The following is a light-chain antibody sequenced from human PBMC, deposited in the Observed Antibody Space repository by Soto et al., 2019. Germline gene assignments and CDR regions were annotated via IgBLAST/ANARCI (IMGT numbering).Light chain of an antibody. Sequence: EIVLTQSPGTLSLSPGERATLSCRASQSVSSTYLAWYQQNPGQAPRLLIYGASSRATGIPDRFSGSGSGTDFTLTISRLEPEDFAVYFCQQYGSSWYTFGQGTKLEIK. CDR3: QQYGSSWYT. V-gene: IGKV3-20*01. CDR1: QSVSSTY. CDR2: GAS. J-gene: IGKJ2*01.